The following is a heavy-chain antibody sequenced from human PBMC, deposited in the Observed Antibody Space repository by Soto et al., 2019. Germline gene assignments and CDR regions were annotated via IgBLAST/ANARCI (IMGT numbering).Heavy chain of an antibody. Sequence: QLQLQESGPGLVKPSETLSLTCTVSGGSISSSSYYWGWIRQPPGKGLEWIGSIYYSGSTYYNPSLKSRVTISVDTSKNQFSLKLSSVTAADTAVYYCARREEWEPYYFDYWGQGTLVTVSS. J-gene: IGHJ4*02. CDR1: GGSISSSSYY. CDR2: IYYSGST. CDR3: ARREEWEPYYFDY. V-gene: IGHV4-39*01. D-gene: IGHD1-26*01.